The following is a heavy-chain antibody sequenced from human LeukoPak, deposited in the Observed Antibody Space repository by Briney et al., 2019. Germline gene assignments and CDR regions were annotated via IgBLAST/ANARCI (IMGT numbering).Heavy chain of an antibody. J-gene: IGHJ4*02. Sequence: DSVRGRFTISRDSSKNTLYLQMNSLGAEDTAVYYCAKDYGDFIDYWGQGTLVTVSS. D-gene: IGHD4-17*01. V-gene: IGHV3-30*02. CDR3: AKDYGDFIDY.